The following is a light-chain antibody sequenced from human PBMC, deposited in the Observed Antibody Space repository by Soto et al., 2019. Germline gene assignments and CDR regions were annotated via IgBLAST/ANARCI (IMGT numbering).Light chain of an antibody. CDR2: GAS. Sequence: EIVLTQSPGTLSLSPGERATLSCRASQSVSSNYLAWYQQKPGQAPSLLIYGASSRATGIPDRFSGSGSGTDFTLTISRREPEDFAVYCCQQYGSSPYTFGPGTKVEIK. CDR3: QQYGSSPYT. J-gene: IGKJ2*01. V-gene: IGKV3-20*01. CDR1: QSVSSNY.